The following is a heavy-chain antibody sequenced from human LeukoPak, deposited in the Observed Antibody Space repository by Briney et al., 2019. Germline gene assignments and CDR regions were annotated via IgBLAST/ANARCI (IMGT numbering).Heavy chain of an antibody. J-gene: IGHJ1*01. Sequence: GGTLRLSCAASGFTFSSYGMSWVRQAPGKGLEWVSAISGSGGSTYYADSVKGRFTISRDNSKNTLYVQMNSLRAEDTAVYYCANEVGSIVGANWGQGTLVTVSS. CDR1: GFTFSSYG. V-gene: IGHV3-23*01. CDR3: ANEVGSIVGAN. CDR2: ISGSGGST. D-gene: IGHD1-26*01.